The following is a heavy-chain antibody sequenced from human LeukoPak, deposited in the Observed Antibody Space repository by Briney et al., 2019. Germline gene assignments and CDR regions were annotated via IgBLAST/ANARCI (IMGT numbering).Heavy chain of an antibody. Sequence: ASVKVSCKASSYSFTGYGFSWVRQAPGQGLEWMGWISAYNGNTKYAQKLQGKVTMTTDTSTSTAYMELRSLRSDDTAVYYCARDMFPGSSGVVIKNMDIWGKGTTVTVSS. CDR3: ARDMFPGSSGVVIKNMDI. J-gene: IGHJ6*03. V-gene: IGHV1-18*01. CDR2: ISAYNGNT. D-gene: IGHD3-3*01. CDR1: SYSFTGYG.